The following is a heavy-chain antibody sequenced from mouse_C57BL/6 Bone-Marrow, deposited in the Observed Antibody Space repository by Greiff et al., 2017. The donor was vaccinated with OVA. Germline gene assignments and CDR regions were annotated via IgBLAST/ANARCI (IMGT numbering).Heavy chain of an antibody. CDR1: GYTFTSYG. Sequence: VKLMESGAELARPGASVKLSCKASGYTFTSYGISWVKQRTGQGLEWIGEIYPRSGNTYYNEKFKGKATLTADKSSSTAYMELRSLTSEDSAVYFCAREGYDVWYFDVWGTGTTVTVSS. V-gene: IGHV1-81*01. J-gene: IGHJ1*03. CDR3: AREGYDVWYFDV. CDR2: IYPRSGNT. D-gene: IGHD2-2*01.